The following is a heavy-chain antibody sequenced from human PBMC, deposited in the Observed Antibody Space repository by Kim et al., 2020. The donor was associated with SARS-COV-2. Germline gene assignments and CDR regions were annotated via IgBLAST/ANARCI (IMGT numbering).Heavy chain of an antibody. D-gene: IGHD2-2*02. CDR1: GGSVSSGSYY. CDR2: IYYSGST. CDR3: ARKDTRDGPTYFRFDP. J-gene: IGHJ5*02. V-gene: IGHV4-61*01. Sequence: SETLSLTCTVSGGSVSSGSYYWSWIRQPPGKGLEWIGYIYYSGSTNYNPSLKSRVTISVDTSKNQFSLKLSSVTAADTAVYYCARKDTRDGPTYFRFDPWGQGTLVTVSS.